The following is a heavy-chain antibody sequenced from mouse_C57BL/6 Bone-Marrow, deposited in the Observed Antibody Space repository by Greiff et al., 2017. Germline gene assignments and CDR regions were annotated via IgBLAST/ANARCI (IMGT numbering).Heavy chain of an antibody. CDR2: IDPEDGET. D-gene: IGHD1-1*01. V-gene: IGHV14-2*01. CDR3: TRSPIYYGTNY. Sequence: VQLQQSGAELVKPGASVKLSCTASGFNIKDYYIHWVKQRTEQGLEWIGRIDPEDGETKYAPKFQDKATITADTSSNTAYLQLSSLTSEDTAVYYCTRSPIYYGTNYWGQGTTLTVSS. J-gene: IGHJ2*01. CDR1: GFNIKDYY.